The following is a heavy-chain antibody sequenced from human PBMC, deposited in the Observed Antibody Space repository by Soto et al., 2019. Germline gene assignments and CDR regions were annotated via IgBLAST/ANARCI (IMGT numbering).Heavy chain of an antibody. V-gene: IGHV1-3*01. CDR3: VRRHVSATGIDWLDP. CDR1: GYTFTSYG. D-gene: IGHD6-13*01. Sequence: GGSVKVSCKASGYTFTSYGIHWVRQAPGQRLEWMGWINAANGDTKYSPKFQGRVTITRDTSASTAYMELSSLRSEDTAVYYCVRRHVSATGIDWLDPWGQGTLVTVYS. CDR2: INAANGDT. J-gene: IGHJ5*02.